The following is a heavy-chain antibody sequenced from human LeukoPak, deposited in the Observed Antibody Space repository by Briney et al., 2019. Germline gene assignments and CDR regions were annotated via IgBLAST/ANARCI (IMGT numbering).Heavy chain of an antibody. CDR2: ITGSGDTI. Sequence: GGSLRLSCSASGFTFSSYEMNWVRQAPGKGLEWISYITGSGDTIYYADSVKGRFTISRDNAKNSLFLQMNGLTADDTAVYYCARERTTIVSGTTIGAYWGQGTLVTVSS. J-gene: IGHJ4*02. CDR3: ARERTTIVSGTTIGAY. V-gene: IGHV3-48*03. CDR1: GFTFSSYE. D-gene: IGHD2/OR15-2a*01.